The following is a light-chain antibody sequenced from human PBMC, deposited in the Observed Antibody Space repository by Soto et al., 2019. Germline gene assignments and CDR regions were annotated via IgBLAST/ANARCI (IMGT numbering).Light chain of an antibody. CDR3: SSYTSSSPYVF. V-gene: IGLV2-14*03. Sequence: QSVLTQPASVSGSPGQSITISCTGTSSDVGGYNYVSWYQHHPAKAPKLMIYDVSNRPSGVSNRFSGSKSGNTASLTISGLQAEDEADYYCSSYTSSSPYVFFGGGTKVTVL. CDR2: DVS. J-gene: IGLJ2*01. CDR1: SSDVGGYNY.